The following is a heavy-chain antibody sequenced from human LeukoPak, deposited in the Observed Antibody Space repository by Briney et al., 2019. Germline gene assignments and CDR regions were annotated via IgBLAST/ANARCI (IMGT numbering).Heavy chain of an antibody. CDR3: AREYDSSGGAFDI. CDR2: IYYSGST. V-gene: IGHV4-31*03. CDR1: GGSISSGGYY. Sequence: SETLSLTCTVSGGSISSGGYYWSWLRQHPGRGLEWIGYIYYSGSTYYNPSRKSRVNISVDTSKNQFSLKLSSVTAADTAVYYCAREYDSSGGAFDIWGQGTMVTVSS. D-gene: IGHD3-22*01. J-gene: IGHJ3*02.